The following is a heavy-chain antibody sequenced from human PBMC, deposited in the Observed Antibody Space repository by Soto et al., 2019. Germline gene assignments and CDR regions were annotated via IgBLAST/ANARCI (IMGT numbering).Heavy chain of an antibody. CDR2: INPSGSST. D-gene: IGHD1-26*01. CDR1: GYIFSNYY. J-gene: IGHJ5*01. CDR3: ARDVGDSGSHWFDS. V-gene: IGHV1-46*01. Sequence: RASVKVSCKASGYIFSNYYIHWVRQAPGQGLEWMGIINPSGSSTRYAQNFQGRVTMTRDTSSNTVYMELSSLRFEDTAVYYYARDVGDSGSHWFDSWGQGSLVTVSS.